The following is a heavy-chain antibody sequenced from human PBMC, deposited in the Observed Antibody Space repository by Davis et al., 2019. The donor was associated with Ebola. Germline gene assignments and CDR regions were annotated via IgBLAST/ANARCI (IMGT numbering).Heavy chain of an antibody. J-gene: IGHJ4*02. D-gene: IGHD3-16*01. CDR1: GGSISSSSYY. CDR3: ATTRGGLFDY. Sequence: PSETLSLTCTVSGGSISSSSYYWGWIRQPPGKGLEWIGSIYYSGSTYYNPSLKSRVTISVDTSKNQFSLKLSSVTAADTAVYYCATTRGGLFDYWGQGTLVTVSS. V-gene: IGHV4-39*07. CDR2: IYYSGST.